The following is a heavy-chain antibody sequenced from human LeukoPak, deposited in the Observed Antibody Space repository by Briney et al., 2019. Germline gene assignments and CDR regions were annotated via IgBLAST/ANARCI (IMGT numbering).Heavy chain of an antibody. D-gene: IGHD3-22*01. CDR1: GYSFTNFW. Sequence: PGESLKIPCKGSGYSFTNFWIGWVRQMPGKGLEWMGIIYPGDSDTRYSPSFQGQVTISADKSISTAYLQWSSLKASDTAMYYCARTTYYYDSSGSDYFDYWGQGTLVTVSS. CDR3: ARTTYYYDSSGSDYFDY. CDR2: IYPGDSDT. V-gene: IGHV5-51*01. J-gene: IGHJ4*02.